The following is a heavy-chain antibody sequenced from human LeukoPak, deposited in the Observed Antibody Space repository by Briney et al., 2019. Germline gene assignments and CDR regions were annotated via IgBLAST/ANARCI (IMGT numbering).Heavy chain of an antibody. D-gene: IGHD3-10*01. J-gene: IGHJ4*02. CDR3: AKPRWFGELSGIDS. CDR1: GFTFSTYT. CDR2: ISVSGGSI. V-gene: IGHV3-23*01. Sequence: GGSLRLSCAASGFTFSTYTMTWVRQAPGKGLEWVSSISVSGGSIYYADSVKGRFTISRDNSKNTLYLQMNSLRAEDTALYYCAKPRWFGELSGIDSWGQGTLVTVSS.